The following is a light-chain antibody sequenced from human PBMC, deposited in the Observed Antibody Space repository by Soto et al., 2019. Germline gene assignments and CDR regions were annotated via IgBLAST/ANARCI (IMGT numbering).Light chain of an antibody. Sequence: EIVFTQYPGTLALSPGKRAALSCWASQSVTNTYLAWYQQKPGQAPRLLIYGASNRATGIPDRFSGSGSGTDFTLTISRLEPEDFAVYYCQQYGGAFGGGTQVDIK. V-gene: IGKV3-20*01. CDR3: QQYGGA. CDR1: QSVTNTY. J-gene: IGKJ4*01. CDR2: GAS.